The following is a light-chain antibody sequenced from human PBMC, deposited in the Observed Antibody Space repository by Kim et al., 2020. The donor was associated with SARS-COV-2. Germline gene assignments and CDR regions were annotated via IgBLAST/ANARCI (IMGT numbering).Light chain of an antibody. J-gene: IGLJ3*02. Sequence: LGQTVRITCQVDRLISEFASWCQQKPGQAPLLVIYGKNNRPSGIPGRFSGSSAVNTASLTITGAQAENVADYYCNSRDSSGNHFWVFGGGTQLTVL. CDR3: NSRDSSGNHFWV. V-gene: IGLV3-19*01. CDR1: RLISEF. CDR2: GKN.